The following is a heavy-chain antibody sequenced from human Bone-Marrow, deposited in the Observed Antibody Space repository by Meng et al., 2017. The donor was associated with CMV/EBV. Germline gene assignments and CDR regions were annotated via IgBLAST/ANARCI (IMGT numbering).Heavy chain of an antibody. CDR1: GFTFSSYA. CDR3: ARGTGD. CDR2: IYSGGSST. V-gene: IGHV3-23*03. D-gene: IGHD7-27*01. J-gene: IGHJ4*02. Sequence: GESLKISCAASGFTFSSYAMTWVRQAPGKGLEWVSLIYSGGSSTYYADSVKGRFTISRDNSKNTLYLQMNSLRAEDTAVYYCARGTGDWGQGTRVTVSS.